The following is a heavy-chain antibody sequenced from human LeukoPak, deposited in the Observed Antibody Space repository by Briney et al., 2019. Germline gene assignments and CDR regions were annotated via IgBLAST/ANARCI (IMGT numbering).Heavy chain of an antibody. CDR3: ARGSMGRTTGPHYD. J-gene: IGHJ4*02. Sequence: GGSLRLSCAASGFTFSDFSMSWVRQAPGRGLEWVSVITSNSYIFDADSVKGRVTISRDNAKKSLYLQMNSLRAEDTAVYYCARGSMGRTTGPHYDWGRGTLVTVSS. CDR1: GFTFSDFS. D-gene: IGHD1-26*01. V-gene: IGHV3-21*01. CDR2: ITSNSYI.